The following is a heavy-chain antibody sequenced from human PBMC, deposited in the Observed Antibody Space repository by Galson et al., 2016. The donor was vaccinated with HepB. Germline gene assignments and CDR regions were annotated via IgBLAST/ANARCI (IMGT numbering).Heavy chain of an antibody. Sequence: PALVKPTQTLTLTCTFSGFPLNTSGMCVSWIRQPPGKALEWLALIEWDDDKYYNTSLKTRLTISKDTSKNQVVLTMTNMDPVDTATYYCARRTYLVDAFDIWGQGTMVTVSS. J-gene: IGHJ3*02. CDR1: GFPLNTSGMC. CDR3: ARRTYLVDAFDI. D-gene: IGHD1-1*01. V-gene: IGHV2-70*01. CDR2: IEWDDDK.